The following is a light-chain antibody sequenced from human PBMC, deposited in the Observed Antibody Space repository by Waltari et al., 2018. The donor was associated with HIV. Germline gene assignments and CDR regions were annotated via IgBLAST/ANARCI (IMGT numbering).Light chain of an antibody. V-gene: IGKV4-1*01. J-gene: IGKJ1*01. CDR1: HSVLFTSNNKNY. CDR3: QQYYTTHWT. Sequence: DIVMTQYPDSLVVSLGERPTIHCKSSHSVLFTSNNKNYLAWYQQKPGQPPRLLLSWASTRESGVPDRFSGSGSGTDFPLSISSLQAEDVAVYYCQQYYTTHWTFGQGTKVEIK. CDR2: WAS.